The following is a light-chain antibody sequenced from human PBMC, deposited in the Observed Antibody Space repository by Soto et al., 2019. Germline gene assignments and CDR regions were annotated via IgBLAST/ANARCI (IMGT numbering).Light chain of an antibody. V-gene: IGLV2-14*01. Sequence: QSVLTQPASVSGSPGQSITISCTGTGSDIGSYNSVSWYQHHPGKAPKLMIYEVSNRPSGVSDRFSGSKSDNTASLSISGLQAEDEGDYYCYSYTSSSTYVFGTGTKVTVL. CDR1: GSDIGSYNS. CDR2: EVS. CDR3: YSYTSSSTYV. J-gene: IGLJ1*01.